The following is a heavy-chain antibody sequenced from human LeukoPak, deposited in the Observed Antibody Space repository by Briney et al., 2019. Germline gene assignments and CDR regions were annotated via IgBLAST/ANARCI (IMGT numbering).Heavy chain of an antibody. V-gene: IGHV3-7*01. J-gene: IGHJ4*02. CDR3: ARDGYSRGWEDY. CDR1: GFTFSSYS. Sequence: GALRLSCAASGFTFSSYSMNWVRPAPGKGLEWVANIKQDGSEKYYVDSVKGRFTISRDNAKNSLYLQMNSLRAEDTAVYYCARDGYSRGWEDYWGQGTLVTVSS. D-gene: IGHD6-19*01. CDR2: IKQDGSEK.